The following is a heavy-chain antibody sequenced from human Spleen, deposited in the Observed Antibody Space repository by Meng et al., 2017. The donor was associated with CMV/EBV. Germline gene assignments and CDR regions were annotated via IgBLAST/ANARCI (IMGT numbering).Heavy chain of an antibody. D-gene: IGHD3-3*01. J-gene: IGHJ4*03. CDR1: GGSINIGDYY. Sequence: LRLSCTVSGGSINIGDYYWTWIRQPPGKGLEWIGYIYSSGTTHYNPSHKSRLIMSLDTSKNQFSLKLSSVTAADTAVYYCARGSDFWSGSALVYWGLGTMVTVSS. CDR3: ARGSDFWSGSALVY. CDR2: IYSSGTT. V-gene: IGHV4-30-4*08.